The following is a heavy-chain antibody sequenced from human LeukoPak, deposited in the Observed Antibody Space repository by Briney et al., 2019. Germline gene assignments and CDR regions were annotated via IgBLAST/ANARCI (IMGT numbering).Heavy chain of an antibody. V-gene: IGHV1-18*01. CDR1: GSTFTSYG. D-gene: IGHD6-6*01. CDR2: ISAYNGNT. J-gene: IGHJ4*02. CDR3: ARYSSSSPTPIGY. Sequence: GASGKVSCKASGSTFTSYGFSWGRQAPGQGLGWMGWISAYNGNTNYAQKLQGRVTMTTDTSTSTAYMELRSLRSDDTAVYYCARYSSSSPTPIGYWGQGTLVTVSS.